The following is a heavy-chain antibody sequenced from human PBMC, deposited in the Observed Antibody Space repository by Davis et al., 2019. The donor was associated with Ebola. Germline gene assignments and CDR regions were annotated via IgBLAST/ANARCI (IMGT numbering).Heavy chain of an antibody. CDR2: IKSKTDGGTT. CDR1: GFTFSSYS. Sequence: GESLKISCAASGFTFSSYSMNWVRQAPGKGLDWVGRIKSKTDGGTTDYAAPVKGRFTISRDDSKNTLYLQMTRLRAEDTAVYYCARDQNYGSGTVRMDVWGQGTTVTVSS. D-gene: IGHD3-10*01. CDR3: ARDQNYGSGTVRMDV. J-gene: IGHJ6*02. V-gene: IGHV3-15*01.